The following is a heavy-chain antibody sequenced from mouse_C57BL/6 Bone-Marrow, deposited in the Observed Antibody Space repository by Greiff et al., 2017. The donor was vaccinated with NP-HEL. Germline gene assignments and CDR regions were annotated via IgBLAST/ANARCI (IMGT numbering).Heavy chain of an antibody. D-gene: IGHD1-1*01. V-gene: IGHV1-64*01. CDR3: ARRNLLRYFDY. Sequence: QVQLQQPGAELVKPGASVKLSCKASGYTFTSYWMHWVKQRPGQGLEWIGMIHPNSGSTNYNEKFKSKATLTVDKSSSTAYMQLSSLTSEDSAVYYCARRNLLRYFDYWGQGTTLTVSS. J-gene: IGHJ2*01. CDR1: GYTFTSYW. CDR2: IHPNSGST.